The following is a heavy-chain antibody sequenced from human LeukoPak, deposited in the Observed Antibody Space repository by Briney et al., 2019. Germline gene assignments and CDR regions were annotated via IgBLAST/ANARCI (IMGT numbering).Heavy chain of an antibody. J-gene: IGHJ4*02. CDR1: GFTFSSYS. V-gene: IGHV3-21*01. CDR3: ARDDTQYAXYXFXX. D-gene: IGHD2-2*01. CDR2: ISSSSSYI. Sequence: GGSLRLSCAASGFTFSSYSMNWVRQAPGKGLEWVSSISSSSSYIYYADSVEGRFTISRDNAKNSLYLQMNSLRAEATAVCYCARDDTQYAXYXFXXXGQGTLVT.